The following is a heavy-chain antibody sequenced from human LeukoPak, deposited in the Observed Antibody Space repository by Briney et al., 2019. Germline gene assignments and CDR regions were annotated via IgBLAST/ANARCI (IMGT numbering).Heavy chain of an antibody. CDR2: INRDGSEK. CDR3: ATYDSWSGYNIAY. CDR1: GFTLSSRW. D-gene: IGHD3-3*01. J-gene: IGHJ4*02. Sequence: GGSLRLSCVVSGFTLSSRWMMWVRQAPGEGLEWMTNINRDGSEKNYVDSVKGRFTITRDNAENSLYLQMNSLKVEDTAIYYCATYDSWSGYNIAYRGQGTLVTVSS. V-gene: IGHV3-7*03.